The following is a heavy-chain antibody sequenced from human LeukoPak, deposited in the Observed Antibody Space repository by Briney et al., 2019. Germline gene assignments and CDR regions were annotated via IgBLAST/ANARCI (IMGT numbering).Heavy chain of an antibody. CDR3: ARVAQHRYYYDTSAYHYYFDY. J-gene: IGHJ4*02. CDR1: GYSFTSYY. CDR2: INPSGSST. V-gene: IGHV1-46*01. Sequence: ASVKVSCKASGYSFTSYYMHWVRQAPGQGLGWMGLINPSGSSTTYAQRFQGRVTMTTDTSTSTAYMALGSLRSDDTAVFYCARVAQHRYYYDTSAYHYYFDYWGQGTLVTVSS. D-gene: IGHD3-22*01.